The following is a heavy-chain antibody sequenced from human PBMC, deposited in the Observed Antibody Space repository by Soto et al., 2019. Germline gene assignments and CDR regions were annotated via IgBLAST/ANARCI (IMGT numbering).Heavy chain of an antibody. Sequence: PSETLSLTCAVSGGSISGSNWWSWVRQPPGKGLEWIGEIYHSGSTNYNPSLKSRVTISVDKSKNQFSLKLSSVTAADTAVYYCASLYYYGSGSFDYWGQGTLVTVSS. D-gene: IGHD3-10*01. CDR2: IYHSGST. CDR3: ASLYYYGSGSFDY. J-gene: IGHJ4*02. V-gene: IGHV4-4*02. CDR1: GGSISGSNW.